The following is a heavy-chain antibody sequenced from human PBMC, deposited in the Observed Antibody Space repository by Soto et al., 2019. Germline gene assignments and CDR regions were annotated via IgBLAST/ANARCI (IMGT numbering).Heavy chain of an antibody. CDR1: GFTFSSYS. D-gene: IGHD6-19*01. CDR3: ARAYGSGWYGSWYFDL. V-gene: IGHV3-48*02. Sequence: EVQLVESGGGLVQPGGSLRLSWAASGFTFSSYSMNWVRQAPGKGLEWVSYISSSSSTIYYADSVKGRFTISRDNAKNSLYLQMNSLRDEDTAVYYCARAYGSGWYGSWYFDLWGRGTLVTVSS. J-gene: IGHJ2*01. CDR2: ISSSSSTI.